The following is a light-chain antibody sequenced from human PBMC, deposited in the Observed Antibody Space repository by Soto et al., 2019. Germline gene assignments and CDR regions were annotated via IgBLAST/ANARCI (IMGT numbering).Light chain of an antibody. CDR1: SHNIGSNT. CDR3: AAWDDSLNGYV. CDR2: SDN. Sequence: QSVLTQPPSASGAPGQRVPISCSGSSHNIGSNTANWYQQLPGTAPKLLIYSDNQRPSGVPARFSGSKSGTSASLAISGLQSEDEADYYCAAWDDSLNGYVFGTGTKLTVL. V-gene: IGLV1-44*01. J-gene: IGLJ1*01.